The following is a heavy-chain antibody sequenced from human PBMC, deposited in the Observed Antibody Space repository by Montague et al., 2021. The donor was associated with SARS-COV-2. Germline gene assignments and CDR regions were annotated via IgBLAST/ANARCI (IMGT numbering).Heavy chain of an antibody. Sequence: SETLSLTCAVYGGSFSGYYWSWIRQPPGKGLEWIGEINHSGSTNYNPSLKSRVTISVDTSKNQFSLKLSSVTAADTAVYYCARGLLEPLDCWGQGTLVTVSS. J-gene: IGHJ4*02. V-gene: IGHV4-34*01. D-gene: IGHD1-14*01. CDR1: GGSFSGYY. CDR3: ARGLLEPLDC. CDR2: INHSGST.